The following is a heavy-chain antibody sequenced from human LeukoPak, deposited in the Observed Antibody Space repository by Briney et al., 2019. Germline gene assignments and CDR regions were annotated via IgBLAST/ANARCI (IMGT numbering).Heavy chain of an antibody. CDR3: AVYGITTISLAFFDY. J-gene: IGHJ4*02. CDR1: GFTFSNAW. D-gene: IGHD5-24*01. Sequence: GGSLRLSCVASGFTFSNAWMSWVRLAPGKGLEWVGRIKSKTDDGTTEYAAPVKGRFTISRDDSKNTLYLQMSSLKTEDTAVYYCAVYGITTISLAFFDYWGQGTLVTVSS. V-gene: IGHV3-15*01. CDR2: IKSKTDDGTT.